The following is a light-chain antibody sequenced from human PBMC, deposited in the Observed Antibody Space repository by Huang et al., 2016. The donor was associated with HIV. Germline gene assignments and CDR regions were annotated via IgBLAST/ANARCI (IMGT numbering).Light chain of an antibody. CDR3: QQYNNWGT. CDR2: GAS. V-gene: IGKV3-15*01. CDR1: QRVSSN. Sequence: EIVMTQSPATLSVSPGERATLSCRASQRVSSNLAWYQQKPGQAPRLRIYGASTRATGIPARFSGSGSGTEFTLTISSLQSEDFAVYYCQQYNNWGTFGQGTKLEIK. J-gene: IGKJ2*02.